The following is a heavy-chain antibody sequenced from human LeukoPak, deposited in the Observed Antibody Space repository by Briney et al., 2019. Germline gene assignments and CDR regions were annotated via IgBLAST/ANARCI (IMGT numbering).Heavy chain of an antibody. CDR1: GFTFDDYA. J-gene: IGHJ4*02. Sequence: GRSLRLSCAASGFTFDDYAMHWVRQAPGKGLEWVSGISWNSGSIGYADSVKGRFAISRDNAKNSLYLQMNSLRAEDTALYYCAKDRYSSGYYYLDYWGQGTLVTVSS. D-gene: IGHD3-22*01. CDR2: ISWNSGSI. V-gene: IGHV3-9*01. CDR3: AKDRYSSGYYYLDY.